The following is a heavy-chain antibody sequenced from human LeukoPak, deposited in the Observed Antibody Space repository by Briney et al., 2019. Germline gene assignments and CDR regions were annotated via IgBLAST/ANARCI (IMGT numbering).Heavy chain of an antibody. Sequence: GGSLRPSCAASGFTFSSYAINWVRQAPGKGLEWVPSISSSSTSIYYADSVKGRFTISRDNAKKSLYLEMNTLRAEDTAVYYCARGYYDRSGSEFDYWGQGTLVTVSS. V-gene: IGHV3-21*01. J-gene: IGHJ4*02. CDR3: ARGYYDRSGSEFDY. CDR2: ISSSSTSI. CDR1: GFTFSSYA. D-gene: IGHD3-22*01.